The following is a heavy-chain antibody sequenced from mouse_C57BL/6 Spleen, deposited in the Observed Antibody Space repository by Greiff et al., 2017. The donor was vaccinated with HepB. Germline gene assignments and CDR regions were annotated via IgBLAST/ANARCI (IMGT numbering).Heavy chain of an antibody. CDR2: IRNKANGYTT. CDR3: ARDDGYYDY. D-gene: IGHD2-3*01. J-gene: IGHJ2*01. CDR1: GFTFTDYY. Sequence: EVKVVESGGGLVQPGGSLSLSCAASGFTFTDYYMSWVRQPPGKALEWLGFIRNKANGYTTEYSASVKGRFTISRDNSQSILYLQMHALRAEDSATYSCARDDGYYDYWGQGTTLTVSS. V-gene: IGHV7-3*01.